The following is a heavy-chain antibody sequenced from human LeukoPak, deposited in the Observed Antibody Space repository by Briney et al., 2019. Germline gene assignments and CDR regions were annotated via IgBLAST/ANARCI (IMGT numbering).Heavy chain of an antibody. D-gene: IGHD3-10*01. V-gene: IGHV3-30-3*01. Sequence: GRSLRLSCAASGFTFSSYAMHWVRQAPGKGLEWVAVISYDGSNKYYADSVKGRFTISRDNSKNTLYLQMNSQRAEDTAVYYCARDGYYGSGREGFDPWGQGTLVTVSS. CDR1: GFTFSSYA. J-gene: IGHJ5*02. CDR2: ISYDGSNK. CDR3: ARDGYYGSGREGFDP.